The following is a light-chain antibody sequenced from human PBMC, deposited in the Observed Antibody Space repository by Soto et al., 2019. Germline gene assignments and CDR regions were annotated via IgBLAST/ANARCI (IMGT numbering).Light chain of an antibody. V-gene: IGLV1-44*01. CDR3: AAWDGSLNHIL. CDR2: NDN. Sequence: QSVLTQPPSASGTPGQGVAISCSGSSSNMGSNTVNWYQHLPGTAPKLLIYNDNPRPSGVPDRFFGSKSGTSASLAITGLQSEDEADYYCAAWDGSLNHILFGGGTKVTVL. CDR1: SSNMGSNT. J-gene: IGLJ2*01.